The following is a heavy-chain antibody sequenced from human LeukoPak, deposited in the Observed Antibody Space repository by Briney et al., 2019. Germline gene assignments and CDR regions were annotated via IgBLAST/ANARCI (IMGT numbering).Heavy chain of an antibody. CDR3: ARGDTIPLYYFGY. D-gene: IGHD2-21*01. CDR2: IYYSGST. V-gene: IGHV4-59*01. J-gene: IGHJ4*02. CDR1: GGSISSYY. Sequence: ETLSLTCTVSGGSISSYYWSWIRQPPGKGLEWIGYIYYSGSTNYNPSLKSRVTISVDTSKNQFSLKLSSVTAADTAVYYCARGDTIPLYYFGYWGQGTLVTVSS.